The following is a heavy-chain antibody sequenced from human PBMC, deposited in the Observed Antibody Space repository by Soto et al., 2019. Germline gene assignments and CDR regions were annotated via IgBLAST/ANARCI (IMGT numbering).Heavy chain of an antibody. CDR1: GFSFSSYA. V-gene: IGHV3-23*01. CDR3: ARVGCSRISCYFGYHYYMDV. D-gene: IGHD2-2*01. Sequence: PGGSLRLSCAASGFSFSSYAMGWLRQAPGKGLEWVSGISGQGGTIYYVDSVKGRYTISRDNSKNTLFLQMNSLRVEDTAVYYCARVGCSRISCYFGYHYYMDVWGKGTTVPVSS. J-gene: IGHJ6*03. CDR2: ISGQGGTI.